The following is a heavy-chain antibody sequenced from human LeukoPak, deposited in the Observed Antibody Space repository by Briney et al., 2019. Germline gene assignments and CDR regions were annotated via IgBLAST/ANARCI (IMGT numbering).Heavy chain of an antibody. CDR1: GGTFSSYA. V-gene: IGHV1-69*06. J-gene: IGHJ4*02. CDR2: IIPIFGTA. D-gene: IGHD6-19*01. CDR3: ARSSGWYNYFGLDY. Sequence: SVKVSCKASGGTFSSYAISWVRQAPGQGLEWMGGIIPIFGTANYAQKFQGRVTITADKSTSTAYMELSSLRSEDTAVYYCARSSGWYNYFGLDYWGQGTLVTVSS.